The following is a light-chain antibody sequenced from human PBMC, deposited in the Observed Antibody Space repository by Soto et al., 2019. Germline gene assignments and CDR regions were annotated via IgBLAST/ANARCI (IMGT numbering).Light chain of an antibody. CDR3: CSYAGSSASYV. Sequence: QSALTQPASVSGSPGQSITISCTGTSRDVGSYNLVSWYQQHPGKAPKLMIYEGSKRPSGVSNRFSGSKSGNTASLTISGLHAEDEAYYYCCSYAGSSASYVFGTGTKLTVL. J-gene: IGLJ1*01. CDR2: EGS. V-gene: IGLV2-23*01. CDR1: SRDVGSYNL.